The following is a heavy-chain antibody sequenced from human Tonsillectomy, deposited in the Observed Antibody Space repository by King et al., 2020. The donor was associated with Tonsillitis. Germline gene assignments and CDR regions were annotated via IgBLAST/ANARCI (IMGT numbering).Heavy chain of an antibody. D-gene: IGHD1-1*01. V-gene: IGHV3-43D*04. CDR1: GFTFADYA. J-gene: IGHJ4*02. Sequence: VQLVESGGVVVQPGGSLRLSCAASGFTFADYAMHWVRQPLGKGLEWVSLITWNGGRTYYADSVKGRFTISRDNTKNSLYLQMNSLRPDDTALYYCVKGNDHLKWVILDYWGQGTLVTVSS. CDR2: ITWNGGRT. CDR3: VKGNDHLKWVILDY.